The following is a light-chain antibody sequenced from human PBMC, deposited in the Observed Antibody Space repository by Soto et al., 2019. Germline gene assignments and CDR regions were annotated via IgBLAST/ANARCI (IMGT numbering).Light chain of an antibody. CDR1: QSVSSH. CDR2: GAS. V-gene: IGKV3-11*01. CDR3: QQRSNWPPVLT. J-gene: IGKJ4*01. Sequence: GLKQSAASLSLYPGEGATLSCRASQSVSSHLAWFQQRPGQAPRLLIYGASNRATGIPARFGGSGSGTNFTLTISSLEPEDFAGYYCQQRSNWPPVLTFGGGTIVDI.